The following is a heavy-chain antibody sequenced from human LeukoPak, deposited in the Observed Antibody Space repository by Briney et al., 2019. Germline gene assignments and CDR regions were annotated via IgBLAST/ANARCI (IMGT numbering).Heavy chain of an antibody. V-gene: IGHV1-8*01. J-gene: IGHJ4*02. CDR2: MNPNSGNT. Sequence: EASVKVSCKASGYTFTSYDINWVRQATGQGLEWMGWMNPNSGNTGYAQKFQGRVTMTRNTSISTAYMELSSLRSGDTAVYYCARGDILTGYTIDYWGQGTLVTVSS. D-gene: IGHD3-9*01. CDR1: GYTFTSYD. CDR3: ARGDILTGYTIDY.